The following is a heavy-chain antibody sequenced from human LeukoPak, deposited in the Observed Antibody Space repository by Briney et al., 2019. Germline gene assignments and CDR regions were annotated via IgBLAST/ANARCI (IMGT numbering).Heavy chain of an antibody. D-gene: IGHD2-15*01. V-gene: IGHV3-23*01. CDR2: ISISGGNT. CDR1: GFIFSSYA. Sequence: GGSLRLSCAASGFIFSSYAMSWVRQAPGKGLEWVSTISISGGNTYYANSVKGRFTISRDNSKSTLYLQMNSLGAEDTAVYYCAKTLGYCSGGSCYSGVIDYWGQGTLITVSS. J-gene: IGHJ4*02. CDR3: AKTLGYCSGGSCYSGVIDY.